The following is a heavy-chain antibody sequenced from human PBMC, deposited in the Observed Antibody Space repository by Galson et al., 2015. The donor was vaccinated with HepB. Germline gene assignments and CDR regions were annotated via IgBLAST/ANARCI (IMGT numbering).Heavy chain of an antibody. CDR2: INAGNGNT. J-gene: IGHJ6*02. CDR3: AREARLFRKQLWKTGGMDV. CDR1: GYTFTSYA. D-gene: IGHD5-18*01. Sequence: VKVSCKASGYTFTSYAMHWVRQAPGQSLEWMGWINAGNGNTKYPQKFQGRVTITRDTSASTAYMDLSSLRSEDTAVYYCAREARLFRKQLWKTGGMDVWGQGTTVTVS. V-gene: IGHV1-3*01.